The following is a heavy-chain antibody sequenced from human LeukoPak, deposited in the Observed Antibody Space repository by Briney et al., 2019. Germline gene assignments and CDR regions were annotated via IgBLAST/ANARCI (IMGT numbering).Heavy chain of an antibody. CDR1: RYSISSAYY. CDR3: ARPIAQQLEYDY. CDR2: IYHSGST. J-gene: IGHJ4*02. Sequence: SETLSLTCTVSRYSISSAYYWGWIRQPPGKGLEWIGSIYHSGSTYYNPSLKSRVTISVDTSKNQFSLKLSSVTAADTAVYYCARPIAQQLEYDYWGQGTLVTVSS. D-gene: IGHD6-13*01. V-gene: IGHV4-38-2*02.